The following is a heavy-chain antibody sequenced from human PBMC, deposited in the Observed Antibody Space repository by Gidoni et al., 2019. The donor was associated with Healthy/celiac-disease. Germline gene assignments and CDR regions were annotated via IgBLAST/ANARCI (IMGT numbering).Heavy chain of an antibody. Sequence: EVQLLESGGGLVQPGGSLRLSCAASGFTFSSYAMSWVRQAPGKGLEWVSAMSGSGGSTYYADSVKGRFTISRDNSKNTLYLQMNSLRAEDTAVYYCATGELLGYYFDYWGQGTLVTVSS. J-gene: IGHJ4*02. CDR3: ATGELLGYYFDY. D-gene: IGHD1-26*01. V-gene: IGHV3-23*01. CDR2: MSGSGGST. CDR1: GFTFSSYA.